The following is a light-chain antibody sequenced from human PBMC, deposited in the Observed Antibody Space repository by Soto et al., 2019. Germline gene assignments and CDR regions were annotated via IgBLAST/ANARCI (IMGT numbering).Light chain of an antibody. Sequence: QSPSSPSAKVRDSITLTCLASQTISNSLNWYQQKPGRAPKLLIYGAFTLQSGVPSRFSGSGSGTDFTLTISSRQLEDFATYLCQQSYNTPVTLGQGTMVDIK. CDR1: QTISNS. CDR3: QQSYNTPVT. CDR2: GAF. J-gene: IGKJ1*01. V-gene: IGKV1-39*01.